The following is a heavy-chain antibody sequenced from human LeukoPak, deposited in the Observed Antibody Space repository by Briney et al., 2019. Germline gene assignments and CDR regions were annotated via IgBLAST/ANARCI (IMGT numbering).Heavy chain of an antibody. CDR2: IDPSDSYT. CDR3: ARHQALNRPYSGYDSRSAFDI. D-gene: IGHD5-12*01. CDR1: GYSFTSYW. J-gene: IGHJ3*02. Sequence: GESLKISCKGSGYSFTSYWISWVRQMSGKGLEWMGRIDPSDSYTNYSPSFQGHVTISADKSISTAYLQWSSLKASDTAMYYCARHQALNRPYSGYDSRSAFDIWGQGTMVTVSS. V-gene: IGHV5-10-1*01.